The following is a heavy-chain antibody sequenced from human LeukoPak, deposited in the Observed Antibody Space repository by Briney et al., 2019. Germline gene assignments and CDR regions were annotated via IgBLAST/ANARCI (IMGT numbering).Heavy chain of an antibody. J-gene: IGHJ4*02. CDR3: ARDVGIAVAGGLSNY. D-gene: IGHD6-19*01. Sequence: PGGSLRLSCAASGFTFNNYWMSWVRQAPGKGLEWVANIKQDASEKYYVDSVKGRFTISRDNAKNSLYPQMNSLRAEDTAVYYCARDVGIAVAGGLSNYWGQGTLVTVSS. V-gene: IGHV3-7*01. CDR1: GFTFNNYW. CDR2: IKQDASEK.